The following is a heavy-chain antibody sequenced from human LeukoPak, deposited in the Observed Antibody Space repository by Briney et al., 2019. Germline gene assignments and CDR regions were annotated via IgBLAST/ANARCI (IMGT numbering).Heavy chain of an antibody. D-gene: IGHD5-18*01. CDR3: AKDQGYSYYYLDY. Sequence: PGGSLRLSCAASEFTFSNYAMSWVRQAPGKGLEWVAAISGSGGSTYYADSVKGRFTISRDNSKNTLYLQMSSLRAEDTAIYYCAKDQGYSYYYLDYWGQGTLVTVSS. V-gene: IGHV3-23*01. J-gene: IGHJ4*02. CDR2: ISGSGGST. CDR1: EFTFSNYA.